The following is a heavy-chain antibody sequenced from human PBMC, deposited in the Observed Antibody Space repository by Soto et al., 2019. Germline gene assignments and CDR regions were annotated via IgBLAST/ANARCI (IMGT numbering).Heavy chain of an antibody. CDR2: IYPGDSDT. D-gene: IGHD6-13*01. CDR3: ARTAAAGKYYYGMDV. V-gene: IGHV5-51*01. CDR1: GYSFTSYL. Sequence: GESLKISCTGSGYSFTSYLIGWVRQMPGKGLELMGIIYPGDSDTRYSPSFQGQVTISADKSISTAYLQWSSLKASDTAMYYCARTAAAGKYYYGMDVWGQGTTVTVSS. J-gene: IGHJ6*02.